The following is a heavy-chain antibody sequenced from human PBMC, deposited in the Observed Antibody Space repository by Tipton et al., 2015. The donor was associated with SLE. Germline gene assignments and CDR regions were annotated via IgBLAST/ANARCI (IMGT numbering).Heavy chain of an antibody. CDR2: IYDSGST. CDR1: GYSISSGYY. Sequence: TLSLTCSVSGYSISSGYYWGWIRQPPGKGLEWIGSIYDSGSTYYNPSLNSRLTLSVDTSKNDFSLKLTSVTAADTAVYYCARFSAGTGTYSFDYWGQGVLVTVSS. D-gene: IGHD3-10*01. J-gene: IGHJ4*02. V-gene: IGHV4-38-2*02. CDR3: ARFSAGTGTYSFDY.